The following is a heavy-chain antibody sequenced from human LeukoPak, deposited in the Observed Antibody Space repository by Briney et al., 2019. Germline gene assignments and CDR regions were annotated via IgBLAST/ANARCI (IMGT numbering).Heavy chain of an antibody. J-gene: IGHJ6*02. CDR1: GFTFSSYA. CDR3: ARVDGYCSTTSCFYYYYFAMDV. Sequence: VQPGGSLRLSCAASGFTFSSYAMSWVRQAPGKGLEWVSYIDPRGGSRHYADSVKGRFTISRDNVKKSLYMQMNSLRADDTAVYYCARVDGYCSTTSCFYYYYFAMDVWGQGTTVTVS. CDR2: IDPRGGSR. V-gene: IGHV3-48*03. D-gene: IGHD2-2*03.